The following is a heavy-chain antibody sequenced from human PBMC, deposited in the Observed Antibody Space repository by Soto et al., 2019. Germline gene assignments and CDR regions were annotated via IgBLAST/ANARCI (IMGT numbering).Heavy chain of an antibody. D-gene: IGHD3-10*01. CDR3: GGGMVRGPIDY. CDR2: IIPILGIA. Sequence: QVQLVQSGAEVKKPGSSVKVSCKASGGTFSSYTISWVRQAPGQGLEWMGRIIPILGIANYAQKFQGRVTITADKTASTAYVELSRLRCEDTAVYYCGGGMVRGPIDYWGQGTLVTVSS. V-gene: IGHV1-69*02. CDR1: GGTFSSYT. J-gene: IGHJ4*02.